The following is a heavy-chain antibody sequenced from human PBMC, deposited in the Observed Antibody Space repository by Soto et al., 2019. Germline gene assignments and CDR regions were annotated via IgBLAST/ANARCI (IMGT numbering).Heavy chain of an antibody. V-gene: IGHV3-23*01. Sequence: PGGSLRLSCGASGFGFSSYSMNWVRQAPGKGLEWVSAISGSGGSTYYADSVKGRFTISRDNSKNTLYLQMNSLRAEDTAVYYCAKAGEALAAAGPSRWDYYYYGMDVWGQGTTVTVSS. CDR2: ISGSGGST. CDR3: AKAGEALAAAGPSRWDYYYYGMDV. CDR1: GFGFSSYS. J-gene: IGHJ6*02. D-gene: IGHD6-13*01.